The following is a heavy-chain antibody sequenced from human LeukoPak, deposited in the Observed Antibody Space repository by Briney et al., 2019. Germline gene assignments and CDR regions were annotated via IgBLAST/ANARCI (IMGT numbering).Heavy chain of an antibody. D-gene: IGHD3-10*01. J-gene: IGHJ5*02. CDR1: GFTFSSYA. Sequence: GSLRLSCAASGFTFSSYAMSWVRQAPGKGLEWVSAISGSGGSTYYADSVKGRFTISRDNSKNTLYLQMNSLRAEDTAVYYCAKRVMVRGVTGWFDPWGQGTLVTVSS. CDR2: ISGSGGST. V-gene: IGHV3-23*01. CDR3: AKRVMVRGVTGWFDP.